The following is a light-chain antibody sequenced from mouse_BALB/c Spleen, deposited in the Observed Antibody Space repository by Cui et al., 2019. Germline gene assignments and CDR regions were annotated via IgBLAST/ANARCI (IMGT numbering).Light chain of an antibody. Sequence: DIQMTQTTSSLSASLGDRVTISCSASQGISNYLNWYQQKPDGTVKLLIYFTSSLHSGIPSRFSGSGSVTDYSLTISTLEPEDISTYYCQQYSKLPFTFGSGTKLEIK. CDR3: QQYSKLPFT. J-gene: IGKJ4*01. CDR1: QGISNY. V-gene: IGKV10-94*01. CDR2: FTS.